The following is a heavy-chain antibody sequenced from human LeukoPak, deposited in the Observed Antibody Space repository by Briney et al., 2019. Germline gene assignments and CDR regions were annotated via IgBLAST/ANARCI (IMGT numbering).Heavy chain of an antibody. CDR3: ARAHRNYYVGSGFHPFDN. CDR1: VGTFTTYA. Sequence: SVKVSCTASVGTFTTYAISWVRQAPGQGLEWMGRIIPIFGLTNYAQKFHGRVTINADTSTSTAYTELSRLRSEDTAVYYCARAHRNYYVGSGFHPFDNWGQGTLVTVSS. D-gene: IGHD3-22*01. CDR2: IIPIFGLT. J-gene: IGHJ4*02. V-gene: IGHV1-69*04.